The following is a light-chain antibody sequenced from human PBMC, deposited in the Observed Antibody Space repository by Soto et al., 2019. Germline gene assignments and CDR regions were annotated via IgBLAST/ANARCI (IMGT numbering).Light chain of an antibody. Sequence: EIVLTQSPGSLSLSPGERATLSCRASQRIRSSSLAWYQQKPGQAPMLLIYGSSSRATDIPYRFSASGSGTDFTLTISRLEPEDFAVYYCQQYDTSPWTFGHGTTVEVK. J-gene: IGKJ1*01. V-gene: IGKV3-20*01. CDR1: QRIRSSS. CDR3: QQYDTSPWT. CDR2: GSS.